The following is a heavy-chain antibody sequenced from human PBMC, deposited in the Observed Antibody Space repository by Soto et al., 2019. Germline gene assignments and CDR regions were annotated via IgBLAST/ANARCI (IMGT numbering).Heavy chain of an antibody. Sequence: PGGSLRLSCAASGFTFSNAWMNWVRQAPGKGLEWVGRIKSKTDGGTTDYAAPVKGRFTISRDDSKNTLYLQMNSLKTENKAVYYCTTEYRSSSSPSVHYWGQGILVTVSS. CDR2: IKSKTDGGTT. D-gene: IGHD6-6*01. CDR1: GFTFSNAW. J-gene: IGHJ4*02. V-gene: IGHV3-15*07. CDR3: TTEYRSSSSPSVHY.